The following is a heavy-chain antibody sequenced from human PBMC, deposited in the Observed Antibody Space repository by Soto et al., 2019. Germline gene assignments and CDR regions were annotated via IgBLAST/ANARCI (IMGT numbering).Heavy chain of an antibody. J-gene: IGHJ4*02. V-gene: IGHV4-59*01. D-gene: IGHD1-26*01. CDR2: IYYSGST. Sequence: SETLSLTCTVSGGSISSYYWSWIRQPPGKGLEWIGYIYYSGSTNYNPSLKSRVTISVDTSKNQFSLKLSSVTAADTAVYYCARGSIVGATSEYYLDYWGQGTLVTVSP. CDR3: ARGSIVGATSEYYLDY. CDR1: GGSISSYY.